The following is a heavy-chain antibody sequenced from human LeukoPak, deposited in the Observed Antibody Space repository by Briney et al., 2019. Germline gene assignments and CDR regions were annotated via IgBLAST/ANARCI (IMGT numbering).Heavy chain of an antibody. CDR2: IIPIFGTA. CDR1: GGTFSSYA. CDR3: ARDRRYYDFWSGYPRYYYYYGMDV. D-gene: IGHD3-3*01. J-gene: IGHJ6*02. Sequence: ASVKVSCKASGGTFSSYAISWVRQAPGQGLEWMGGIIPIFGTANYAQKFQGRVTITADESTSTAYMELSSLRSEDTAVYYCARDRRYYDFWSGYPRYYYYYGMDVWGQGTTVTVSS. V-gene: IGHV1-69*13.